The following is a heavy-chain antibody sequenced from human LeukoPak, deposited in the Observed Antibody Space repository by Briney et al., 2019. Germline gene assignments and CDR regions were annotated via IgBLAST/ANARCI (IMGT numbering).Heavy chain of an antibody. CDR3: AKGSSSGWSGDYFDH. V-gene: IGHV3-23*01. J-gene: IGHJ4*02. CDR1: GFTFSSYA. CDR2: ISGSGGST. D-gene: IGHD6-19*01. Sequence: PGGSLRLSCAASGFTFSSYAMSWVRQAPGKGLEWVSAISGSGGSTYYADSVKGRFTISRDNSKNTLFLQMSSLRVEDTAVYYCAKGSSSGWSGDYFDHWGQGTLVTVSS.